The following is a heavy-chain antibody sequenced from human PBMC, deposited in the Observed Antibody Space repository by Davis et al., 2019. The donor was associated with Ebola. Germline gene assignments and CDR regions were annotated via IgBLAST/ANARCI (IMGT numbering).Heavy chain of an antibody. CDR2: IWYDGSNK. CDR1: GFTFSSYG. Sequence: GESLKISCAASGFTFSSYGMHWVRQAPGKGLEWVTVIWYDGSNKYYADSVKGRFTISRDNSKNTLYLQMNSLRAEDTAVYYCARGGIAVADYWGQGTLVTVS. V-gene: IGHV3-33*01. CDR3: ARGGIAVADY. D-gene: IGHD6-19*01. J-gene: IGHJ4*02.